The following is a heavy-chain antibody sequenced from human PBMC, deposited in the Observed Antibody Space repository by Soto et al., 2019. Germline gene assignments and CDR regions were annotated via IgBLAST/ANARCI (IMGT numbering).Heavy chain of an antibody. D-gene: IGHD1-26*01. CDR2: IRSKANSYAT. V-gene: IGHV3-73*01. J-gene: IGHJ5*02. Sequence: EVQLVESGGGLVQPGGSLKLSCAASGFTFSGSAMHWVRQASGKGLEWVGRIRSKANSYATAYAASVKGRFTISRDDSKNTAYLQMNSLKTEDTAVYYCNRDVRWELLTWGQGTLVTVSS. CDR3: NRDVRWELLT. CDR1: GFTFSGSA.